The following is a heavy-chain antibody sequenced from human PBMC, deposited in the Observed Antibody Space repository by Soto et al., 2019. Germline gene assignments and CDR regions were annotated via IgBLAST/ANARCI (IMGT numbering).Heavy chain of an antibody. V-gene: IGHV5-51*01. J-gene: IGHJ6*02. D-gene: IGHD4-17*01. CDR2: IYPGDSDT. Sequence: GEPLTSSYRSSGCSLTRYWIGWVRQMPGKGLEWMGIIYPGDSDTRYSPSFQGQVTISADKSISTAYLQWSSLKASDTAMYYCARPMTTVTTPYYYYYYGMDVWGQGTTVTVSS. CDR3: ARPMTTVTTPYYYYYYGMDV. CDR1: GCSLTRYW.